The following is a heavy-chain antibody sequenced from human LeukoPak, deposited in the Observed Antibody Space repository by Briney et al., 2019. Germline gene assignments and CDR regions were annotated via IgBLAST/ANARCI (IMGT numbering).Heavy chain of an antibody. CDR2: MSPNSGNT. CDR1: GYTFTSYD. D-gene: IGHD3-3*01. J-gene: IGHJ6*03. V-gene: IGHV1-8*03. CDR3: ARGVKEWLLFYYYYMDV. Sequence: ASVKVSCKASGYTFTSYDINWVRQATGQGLEWMGWMSPNSGNTGYAQKFQGRVTITRNTSISTAYMELSSLRSEDTAVYYCARGVKEWLLFYYYYMDVWGKGTTVTVSS.